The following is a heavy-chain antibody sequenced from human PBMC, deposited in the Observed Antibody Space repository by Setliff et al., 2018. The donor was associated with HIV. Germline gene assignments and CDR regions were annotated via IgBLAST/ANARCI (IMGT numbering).Heavy chain of an antibody. CDR2: SSPYNGNT. Sequence: ASVKVSCKASGYTFTNFGITWVRQAPGQGLAWMGWSSPYNGNTNYAQELHGRVTMTTDTSTSTADMELRSLISEDTAVYYGARGGLMTYGYQNWFEPWGQGTLVTVSS. V-gene: IGHV1-18*01. J-gene: IGHJ5*02. CDR1: GYTFTNFG. CDR3: ARGGLMTYGYQNWFEP. D-gene: IGHD5-12*01.